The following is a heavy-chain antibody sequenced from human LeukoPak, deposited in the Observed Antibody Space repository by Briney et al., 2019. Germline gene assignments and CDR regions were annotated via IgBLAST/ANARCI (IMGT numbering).Heavy chain of an antibody. V-gene: IGHV3-7*01. D-gene: IGHD5-24*01. Sequence: PGGSLRLSCAASGFTFSSYSMNWVRQAPGKGLEWVANIKQDGSEKYYVDSVKGRFTISRDNAKNSLYLQMNSLRAEDTAVYYCARLKMGFDYWGQGTLVTVSS. CDR1: GFTFSSYS. CDR3: ARLKMGFDY. J-gene: IGHJ4*02. CDR2: IKQDGSEK.